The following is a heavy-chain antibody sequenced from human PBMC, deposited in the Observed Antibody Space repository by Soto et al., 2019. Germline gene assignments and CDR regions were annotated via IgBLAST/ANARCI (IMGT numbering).Heavy chain of an antibody. D-gene: IGHD5-12*01. CDR2: IYSGGST. CDR1: GFTVSSNY. Sequence: GGSLRLSCAASGFTVSSNYMSWVRQAPGKGLEWVSVIYSGGSTYYADSVKGRFTISRDNSKNTLYLQMNSLRAEDTAVYYCARAATTGTRRHGAEDWKWLRLWRRGHYYGMDVWGQGTTVTVSS. V-gene: IGHV3-53*01. J-gene: IGHJ6*02. CDR3: ARAATTGTRRHGAEDWKWLRLWRRGHYYGMDV.